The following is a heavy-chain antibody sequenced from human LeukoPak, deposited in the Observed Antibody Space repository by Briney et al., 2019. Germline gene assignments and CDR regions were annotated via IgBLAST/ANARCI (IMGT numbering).Heavy chain of an antibody. CDR2: IVVGSGNT. CDR3: ATSHRGGKVGVGISFYYYYAMDV. Sequence: GTSVKVSCKASGFTFTSSAMQWVRQARGQRLEWIGWIVVGSGNTNYAQKFQEGVTITRDMSTSTAYMELSSLRSEDTAVYYRATSHRGGKVGVGISFYYYYAMDVWGQGTTVTVSS. CDR1: GFTFTSSA. D-gene: IGHD4-23*01. V-gene: IGHV1-58*02. J-gene: IGHJ6*02.